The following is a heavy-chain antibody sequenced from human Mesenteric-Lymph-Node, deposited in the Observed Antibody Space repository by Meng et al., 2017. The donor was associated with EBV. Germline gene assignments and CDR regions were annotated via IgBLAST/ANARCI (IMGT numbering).Heavy chain of an antibody. CDR3: ARVGAYCGGDCYHPR. CDR1: GGSLSSRSW. V-gene: IGHV4-4*02. D-gene: IGHD2-21*02. Sequence: RQHAAHGLVQLSGTRSLPCAVSGGSLSSRSWGSWVRQPPGKGLEWIGEIYHRGSTNYNPSLKSRVTISVDESKNQFSLRLSSVTAADTAVYYCARVGAYCGGDCYHPRWGQGTLVTVSS. CDR2: IYHRGST. J-gene: IGHJ4*02.